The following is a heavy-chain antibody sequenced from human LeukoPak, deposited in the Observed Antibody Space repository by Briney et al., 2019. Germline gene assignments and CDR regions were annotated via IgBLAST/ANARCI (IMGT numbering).Heavy chain of an antibody. CDR1: GYTFTGYY. CDR3: ATIEYSRGWFDP. Sequence: GASVKVSCKASGYTFTGYYMHWVRQAPGQGLEWMGIINPSGGSTSYAQKFQGRVTMTEDTSTDTAYMELSSLRSEDTAVYYCATIEYSRGWFDPWGQGTLVTVSS. D-gene: IGHD6-6*01. CDR2: INPSGGST. J-gene: IGHJ5*02. V-gene: IGHV1-46*01.